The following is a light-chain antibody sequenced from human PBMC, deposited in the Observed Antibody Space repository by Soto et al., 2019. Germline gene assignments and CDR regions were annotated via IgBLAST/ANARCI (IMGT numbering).Light chain of an antibody. CDR1: QSVSSN. Sequence: EIVMTQSPATLSVSPGERATLSCRASQSVSSNLAWYQQKPGQAPRLLIYGASTWATGIPARCSGSGSGTEFTLTISSLQSEDFAVYYCQQYNNWPPLTFGGGTKVEIK. V-gene: IGKV3-15*01. CDR2: GAS. CDR3: QQYNNWPPLT. J-gene: IGKJ4*01.